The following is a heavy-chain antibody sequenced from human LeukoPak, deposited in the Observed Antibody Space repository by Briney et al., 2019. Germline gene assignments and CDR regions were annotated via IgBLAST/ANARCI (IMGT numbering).Heavy chain of an antibody. CDR1: GFTFSSYE. J-gene: IGHJ4*02. V-gene: IGHV3-48*03. CDR2: ISSSGSTI. D-gene: IGHD4-11*01. Sequence: GGSLRLSCAASGFTFSSYEMNWVRQAPGKGLEWVSYISSSGSTIYYADSVKGRFTISRDNAKNSLYLQMNSLRAEDTAVYYCARVGTTGFYRNYFDYWGQGTLVTVSS. CDR3: ARVGTTGFYRNYFDY.